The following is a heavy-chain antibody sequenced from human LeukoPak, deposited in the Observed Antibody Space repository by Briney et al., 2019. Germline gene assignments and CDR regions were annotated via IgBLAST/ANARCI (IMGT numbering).Heavy chain of an antibody. D-gene: IGHD3-3*01. V-gene: IGHV1-8*03. CDR1: GYTFTNYD. CDR2: VNPNNGNT. J-gene: IGHJ4*02. CDR3: AGYDFWSGYFLR. Sequence: ASVKVSCKASGYTFTNYDINWVRQAPGQGLEWMGWVNPNNGNTGNAQKFQGRVTITRDTSESTAYMELSSLRSEDTAVYYCAGYDFWSGYFLRWGQGTLVTVSS.